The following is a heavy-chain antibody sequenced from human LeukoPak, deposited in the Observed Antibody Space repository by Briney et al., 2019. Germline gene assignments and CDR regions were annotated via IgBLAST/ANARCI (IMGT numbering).Heavy chain of an antibody. CDR2: IKQDGSEK. D-gene: IGHD6-13*01. V-gene: IGHV3-7*01. Sequence: GGSLRLSCAASGFTFSSYWMSWVRQAPGKGLEWVANIKQDGSEKYYVDSMKGRFTISRDNAKNSLYLQMNSLRAEDTAVYYCARVGVLSSSWLLYWGQGTLVTVSS. CDR3: ARVGVLSSSWLLY. J-gene: IGHJ4*02. CDR1: GFTFSSYW.